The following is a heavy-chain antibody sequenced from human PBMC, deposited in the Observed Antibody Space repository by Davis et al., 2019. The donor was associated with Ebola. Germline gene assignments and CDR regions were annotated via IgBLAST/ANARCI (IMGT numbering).Heavy chain of an antibody. CDR1: GGSISSSNW. J-gene: IGHJ6*02. CDR3: ARADRYCTGGVCYWNYYYYYGMDV. CDR2: IYHSGST. D-gene: IGHD2-8*02. V-gene: IGHV4-4*02. Sequence: MPSETLSLTCAVSGGSISSSNWRSWVRQPPGKGLEWIGEIYHSGSTNYNPSLKSRVTISVDKSKNQFSLKLSSVTAADTAVYYCARADRYCTGGVCYWNYYYYYGMDVWGQGTTVTVSS.